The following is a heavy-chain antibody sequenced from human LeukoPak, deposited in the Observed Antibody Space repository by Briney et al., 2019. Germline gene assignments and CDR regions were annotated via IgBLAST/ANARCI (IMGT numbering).Heavy chain of an antibody. CDR1: GFIFSSYA. CDR2: MSGVGGNT. CDR3: ARAPRLGANKFDY. D-gene: IGHD1-26*01. V-gene: IGHV3-23*01. J-gene: IGHJ4*02. Sequence: GGSLRLSCAGSGFIFSSYAMSWVRQAPGKGLEWVSAMSGVGGNTFYTDSVRGRFTISRDNSKNTLYLQMNSLRAEDTAIYYCARAPRLGANKFDYWGQGTLVTVSS.